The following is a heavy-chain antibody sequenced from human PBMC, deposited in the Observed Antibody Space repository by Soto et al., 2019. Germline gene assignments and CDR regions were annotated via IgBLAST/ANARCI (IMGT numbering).Heavy chain of an antibody. CDR3: ATRITVFGLLIPPFDP. J-gene: IGHJ5*02. V-gene: IGHV4-38-2*01. D-gene: IGHD3-3*01. CDR2: IYHSGST. Sequence: PSETLSLTCGVSGYSLTSGYHWGWIRQPPGKGLEWIGTIYHSGSTNYNPSLKSRVTMSVDTSKNQFSLRLSSVTAADTAIYYCATRITVFGLLIPPFDPWGQGTQVTVSS. CDR1: GYSLTSGYH.